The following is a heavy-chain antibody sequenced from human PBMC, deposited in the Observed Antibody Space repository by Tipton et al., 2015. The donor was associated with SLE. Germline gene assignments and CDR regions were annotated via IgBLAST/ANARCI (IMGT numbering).Heavy chain of an antibody. V-gene: IGHV4-4*02. CDR3: ARGPTSTSIATRRPSLGARYYYYGMDV. J-gene: IGHJ6*02. CDR1: RGSISSSHW. Sequence: TLSLTCAVSRGSISSSHWWNWVRQPPGKGLEWIGEINQIGDTKYNPSLESRITISVDSSQTQFSLKLRSVTAADTAVYYCARGPTSTSIATRRPSLGARYYYYGMDVWGHGTTVTVSS. CDR2: INQIGDT. D-gene: IGHD6-6*01.